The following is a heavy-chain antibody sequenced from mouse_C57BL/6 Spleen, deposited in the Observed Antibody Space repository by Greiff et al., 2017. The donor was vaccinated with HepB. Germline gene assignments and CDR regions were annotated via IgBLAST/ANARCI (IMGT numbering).Heavy chain of an antibody. CDR3: TRANSPYYYGSSFDY. J-gene: IGHJ2*01. CDR2: ISSGGDYI. CDR1: GFTFSSYA. Sequence: EVQVVESGEGLVKPGGSLKLSCAASGFTFSSYAMSWVRQTPEKRLEWVAYISSGGDYIYYADTVKGRFTISRDNARNTLYLQMSSLKSEDTAMYYCTRANSPYYYGSSFDYWGQGTTLTVSS. D-gene: IGHD1-1*01. V-gene: IGHV5-9-1*02.